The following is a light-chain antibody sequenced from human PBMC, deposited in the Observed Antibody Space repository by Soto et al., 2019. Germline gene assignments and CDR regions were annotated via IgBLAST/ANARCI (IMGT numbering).Light chain of an antibody. CDR1: SSDVGNYNL. J-gene: IGLJ1*01. Sequence: QSELTQPASVSGSPGQSITISCTGTSSDVGNYNLVSWYQHDPGKAPKLLIYEGSKRPSGVSDRFSGSKSGNTASLTISGLQAEDEADYYCCSYASSSTYVFGNGTKVTVL. CDR2: EGS. V-gene: IGLV2-23*01. CDR3: CSYASSSTYV.